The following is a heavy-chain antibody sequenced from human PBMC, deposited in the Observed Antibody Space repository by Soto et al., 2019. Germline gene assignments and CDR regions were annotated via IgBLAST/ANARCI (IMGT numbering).Heavy chain of an antibody. CDR2: IDPSDSYT. J-gene: IGHJ3*02. CDR1: GYSFTSYW. Sequence: PGESLKISCKGSGYSFTSYWISWVRQVPGKGLEWMGRIDPSDSYTNYSPSFQGHVTISADKSISTAYLQWSSLKASDTAMYYCASRLNWNDDAFDIWGQGTMVTVSS. V-gene: IGHV5-10-1*01. D-gene: IGHD1-1*01. CDR3: ASRLNWNDDAFDI.